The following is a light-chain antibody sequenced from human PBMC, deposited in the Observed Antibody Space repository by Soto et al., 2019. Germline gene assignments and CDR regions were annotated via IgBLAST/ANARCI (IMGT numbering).Light chain of an antibody. CDR2: EVS. J-gene: IGLJ1*01. CDR1: SSDVGAYNH. Sequence: QSVLTQPASVSGSPGQSITISCTGTSSDVGAYNHVAWYQQHPGKAPKFMIYEVSNRPSGVSNRFSGSKSGNTASLTISGLXAEDEADYYCISYTGSSTSYVFGTGTKVTVL. V-gene: IGLV2-14*01. CDR3: ISYTGSSTSYV.